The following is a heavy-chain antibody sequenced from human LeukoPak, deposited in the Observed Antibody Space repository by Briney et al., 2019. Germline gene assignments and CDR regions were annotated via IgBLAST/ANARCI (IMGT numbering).Heavy chain of an antibody. D-gene: IGHD3-22*01. Sequence: ASVKVSCKVSGYTLTELSIHWVRQAPGKGLEWMGGFDPEDGETIYAQKFQGRVTMTEDTSTDTAYMELSSLRSEDTAVYYCATESPRRQYYDDSNWFDPWGQGTLVTVSS. CDR2: FDPEDGET. CDR3: ATESPRRQYYDDSNWFDP. V-gene: IGHV1-24*01. CDR1: GYTLTELS. J-gene: IGHJ5*02.